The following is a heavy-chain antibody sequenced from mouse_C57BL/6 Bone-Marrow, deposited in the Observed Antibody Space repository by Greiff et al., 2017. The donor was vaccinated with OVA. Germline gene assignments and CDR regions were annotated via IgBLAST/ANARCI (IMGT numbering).Heavy chain of an antibody. D-gene: IGHD2-12*01. CDR2: IDPEDGDT. CDR1: GFNINDYY. CDR3: TSYSNFDY. J-gene: IGHJ2*01. Sequence: VQLQQSGAELVRPGASVKLSCTASGFNINDYYMHWVKQRPEQGLEWIGWIDPEDGDTEYASKFQGKATMTADKSSNTAYLQLSSLTSEDTAVYYYTSYSNFDYWGQGTTLTVSS. V-gene: IGHV14-4*01.